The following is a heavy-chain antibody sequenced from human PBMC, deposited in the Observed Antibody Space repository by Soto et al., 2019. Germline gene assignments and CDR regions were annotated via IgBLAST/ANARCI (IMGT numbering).Heavy chain of an antibody. CDR2: IYYSGST. Sequence: PSETLSLTCTVSGGSISSGGYYWSWIRQHPGKGLEWIGYIYYSGSTYYNPSLKSRVTISVDTSKNQFSLKLSSVTAADTAVYYCAREHGDYFRSDPWGQGTLVTVSS. V-gene: IGHV4-31*03. J-gene: IGHJ5*02. CDR3: AREHGDYFRSDP. D-gene: IGHD4-17*01. CDR1: GGSISSGGYY.